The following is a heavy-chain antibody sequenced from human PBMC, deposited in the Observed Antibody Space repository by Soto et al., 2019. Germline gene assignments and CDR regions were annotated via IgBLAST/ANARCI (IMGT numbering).Heavy chain of an antibody. V-gene: IGHV4-61*08. Sequence: SETLAITCIDSGGSVGSGAYYWTWILQPPGSGLEWIGYIHYSGDTNYNSSLKSRVTISVDRSRNRFSMKLTSVTAADTAFYYCARHHYADRTFDLWGQGTKVTVSS. CDR1: GGSVGSGAYY. CDR3: ARHHYADRTFDL. D-gene: IGHD3-22*01. CDR2: IHYSGDT. J-gene: IGHJ3*01.